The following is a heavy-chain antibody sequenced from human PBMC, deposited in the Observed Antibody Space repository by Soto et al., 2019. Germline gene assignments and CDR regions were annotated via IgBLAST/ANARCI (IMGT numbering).Heavy chain of an antibody. Sequence: ASVKVSCKASGYTFGGYYMHWVRQAPGQGLEWMGRINPNSGVTNFAQKFQGRVSMTRDTSISTVYMELIRLRSDDTAVFYCARGRMTPDYWGQGTLVTVSS. CDR3: ARGRMTPDY. V-gene: IGHV1-2*02. J-gene: IGHJ4*02. CDR1: GYTFGGYY. CDR2: INPNSGVT.